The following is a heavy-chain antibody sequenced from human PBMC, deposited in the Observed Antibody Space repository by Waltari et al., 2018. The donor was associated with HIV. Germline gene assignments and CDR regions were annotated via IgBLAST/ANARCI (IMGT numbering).Heavy chain of an antibody. CDR2: INHSGST. Sequence: LSLTCAVYGGSFSGYYWSWIRQPPGKGLEWIGEINHSGSTNYNPSLKSRVTISVDTSKNQFSLKLSSVTAADTAVYYCAAYSSGWYYSGMDVWGQGTTVTVSS. J-gene: IGHJ6*02. D-gene: IGHD6-19*01. V-gene: IGHV4-34*01. CDR1: GGSFSGYY. CDR3: AAYSSGWYYSGMDV.